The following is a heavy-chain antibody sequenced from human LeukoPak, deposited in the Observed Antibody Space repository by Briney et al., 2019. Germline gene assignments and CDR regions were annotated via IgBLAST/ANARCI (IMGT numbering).Heavy chain of an antibody. V-gene: IGHV3-21*01. CDR1: GFTFSSYS. J-gene: IGHJ4*02. D-gene: IGHD5-24*01. CDR3: ASREMATIRGFDY. Sequence: GRSLRLSCAASGFTFSSYSMNWVRQAPGKGLEWVSSISSSSSYIYYADSVKGRFTISRDNAKNSLYLQMNSLRAEDTAVYYCASREMATIRGFDYWGQGTLVTVSS. CDR2: ISSSSSYI.